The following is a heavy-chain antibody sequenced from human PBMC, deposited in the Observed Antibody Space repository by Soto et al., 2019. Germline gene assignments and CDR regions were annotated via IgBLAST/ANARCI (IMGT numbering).Heavy chain of an antibody. D-gene: IGHD1-7*01. CDR2: INSDGSST. V-gene: IGHV3-74*01. Sequence: GGSLRLSCAASGFTFSSYWMHWVRQAPGKGLVWVSRINSDGSSTSYADSVKGRFTISRDNAKNTLYLQMNSLRAEDTAVYYCARGELELRWEDYYYYYMDVWGKGTTVTVSS. CDR1: GFTFSSYW. J-gene: IGHJ6*03. CDR3: ARGELELRWEDYYYYYMDV.